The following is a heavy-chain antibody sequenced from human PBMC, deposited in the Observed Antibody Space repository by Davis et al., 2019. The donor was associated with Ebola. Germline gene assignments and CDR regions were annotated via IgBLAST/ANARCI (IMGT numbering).Heavy chain of an antibody. CDR2: INPNSGGT. J-gene: IGHJ4*02. D-gene: IGHD6-6*01. V-gene: IGHV1-2*05. CDR1: GYTFTSYG. CDR3: ARESGEDSTSSFDY. Sequence: AASVKVSCKASGYTFTSYGISWVRQAPGQGLEWMGRINPNSGGTNYAQKFQGRVTMTRDTSISTAYMELSRLRSDDTVMYYCARESGEDSTSSFDYWGQGALVTVSS.